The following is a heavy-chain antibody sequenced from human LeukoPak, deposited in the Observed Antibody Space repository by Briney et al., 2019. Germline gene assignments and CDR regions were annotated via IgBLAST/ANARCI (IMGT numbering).Heavy chain of an antibody. CDR2: ISGSGGST. J-gene: IGHJ4*02. Sequence: GGSLRLSCAASGFTFSSYAMSWVRQAPGKGLEWVSAISGSGGSTYYADSVKGRFTISRDNSKNTLYLQMNSLRAEDTAVYYCAISLYYYDSSVTGLDYWGQGTLVTVSS. CDR3: AISLYYYDSSVTGLDY. D-gene: IGHD3-22*01. CDR1: GFTFSSYA. V-gene: IGHV3-23*01.